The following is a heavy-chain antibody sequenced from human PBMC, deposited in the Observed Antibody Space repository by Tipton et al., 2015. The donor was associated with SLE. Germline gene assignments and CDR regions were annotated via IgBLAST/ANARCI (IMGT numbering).Heavy chain of an antibody. V-gene: IGHV4-31*03. Sequence: TLSLTCTVSGGSISSGDYYWGWIRQHPGKGLEWIRYIYYSGSAYYNPSLKSRVTISVDTSKNQFSLKLSSVTAADTAVYYCARYHSWGQYWYFDLWGRGTLVTVSS. CDR3: ARYHSWGQYWYFDL. CDR2: IYYSGSA. CDR1: GGSISSGDYY. D-gene: IGHD2-15*01. J-gene: IGHJ2*01.